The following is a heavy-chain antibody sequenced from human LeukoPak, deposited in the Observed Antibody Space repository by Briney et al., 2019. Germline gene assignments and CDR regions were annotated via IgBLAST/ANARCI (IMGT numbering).Heavy chain of an antibody. J-gene: IGHJ4*02. CDR2: INHSGST. CDR1: GFTFSSYS. CDR3: ARDRYGGNSGEFDY. D-gene: IGHD4-23*01. Sequence: GSLRLSCAASGFTFSSYSMNWVRQPPGKGLEWIGEINHSGSTNYNPSLKSRVTISVDTSKNQFSLKLSSVTAADTAVYYCARDRYGGNSGEFDYWGLGTLVTVSS. V-gene: IGHV4-34*01.